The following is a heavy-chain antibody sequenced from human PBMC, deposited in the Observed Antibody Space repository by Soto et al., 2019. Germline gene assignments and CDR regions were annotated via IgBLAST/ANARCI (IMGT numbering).Heavy chain of an antibody. D-gene: IGHD3-22*01. J-gene: IGHJ6*02. CDR2: ISCSTSYI. V-gene: IGHV3-21*01. Sequence: EVQLVESGGGLVKPGGSLRLSCAASGFTFSSYSMNWVRQAPGKGLEWVSSISCSTSYIYYADSVKGRFTISRDNVKNSLYLQMNSVRAEDTAVYYCARVVDYCDPYYYYGMDVWGQGTTVTVSS. CDR3: ARVVDYCDPYYYYGMDV. CDR1: GFTFSSYS.